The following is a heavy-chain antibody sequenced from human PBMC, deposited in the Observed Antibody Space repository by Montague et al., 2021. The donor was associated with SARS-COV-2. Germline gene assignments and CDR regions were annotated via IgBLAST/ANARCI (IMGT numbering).Heavy chain of an antibody. CDR2: IYYSGST. CDR1: GGSISSSSYY. Sequence: SETLSLTCTVSGGSISSSSYYWGWIRQLPGEGLEWIGSIYYSGSTYYNPSLKSRVTISVDTSKNQFSLKLSSVTAADTAVYYCAILSKAAYPPLYYYGMDVWGQGTTVTVSS. J-gene: IGHJ6*02. V-gene: IGHV4-39*01. CDR3: AILSKAAYPPLYYYGMDV. D-gene: IGHD3-16*01.